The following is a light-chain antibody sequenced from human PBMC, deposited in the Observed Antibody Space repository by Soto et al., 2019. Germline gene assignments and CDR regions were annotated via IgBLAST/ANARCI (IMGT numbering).Light chain of an antibody. J-gene: IGKJ2*01. Sequence: IPMTQSPSSLSASVGDRVTLTCRTSRAINNYVKGYQHHPGRVPKILISSAAILQAGVPSRFSAGGSGTHFALTISNLQPEDVATYYCQQSYSTPPNFGQGTKLEI. CDR3: QQSYSTPPN. CDR2: SAA. V-gene: IGKV1-39*01. CDR1: RAINNY.